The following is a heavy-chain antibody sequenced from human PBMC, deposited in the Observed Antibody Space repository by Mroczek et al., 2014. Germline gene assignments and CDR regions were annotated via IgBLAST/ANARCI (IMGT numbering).Heavy chain of an antibody. V-gene: IGHV4-31*03. CDR3: ARRYYYDSSGYYGDAFDYR. CDR2: IYYSGST. Sequence: VQLVESGPGLVKPSQTLSLTCTVSGGSISSGGYYWSWIRQHPGKGLEWIGYIYYSGSTYYNPSLKSRVTISVDTSKNQFSLKLSSVTAADTAVYYCARRYYYDSSGYYGDAFDYRGAKGQVVTVSS. D-gene: IGHD3-22*01. CDR1: GGSISSGGYY. J-gene: IGHJ3*02.